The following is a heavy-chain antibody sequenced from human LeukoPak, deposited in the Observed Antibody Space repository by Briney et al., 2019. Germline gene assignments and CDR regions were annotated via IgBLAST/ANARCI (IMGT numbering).Heavy chain of an antibody. V-gene: IGHV3-23*01. CDR2: ITVSGGST. CDR3: AKGTITLRVSVGFDC. Sequence: GGSLRLSCAASGFTFSNYAMSWVRQAPGKGLEWVSTITVSGGSTYYADSVKGRFTISRDNPQNTLYLQMNSLRAEDTAVYYCAKGTITLRVSVGFDCWGQGTLVTVSS. CDR1: GFTFSNYA. J-gene: IGHJ4*02. D-gene: IGHD3-22*01.